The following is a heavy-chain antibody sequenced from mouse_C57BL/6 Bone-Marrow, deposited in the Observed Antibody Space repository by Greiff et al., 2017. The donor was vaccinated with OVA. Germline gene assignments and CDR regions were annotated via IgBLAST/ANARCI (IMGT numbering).Heavy chain of an antibody. CDR3: AGADGNLFAY. CDR1: GYAFSSYW. J-gene: IGHJ3*01. D-gene: IGHD2-1*01. V-gene: IGHV1-80*01. Sequence: VQRVESGAELVKPGASVKLSCKASGYAFSSYWMNWVKQRPGQGLAWIGQIYPGDGDTNHNGKFKGKATLTADKSSSTAYMQLSSLTSEDSAVYFCAGADGNLFAYWGKGTLVTVSA. CDR2: IYPGDGDT.